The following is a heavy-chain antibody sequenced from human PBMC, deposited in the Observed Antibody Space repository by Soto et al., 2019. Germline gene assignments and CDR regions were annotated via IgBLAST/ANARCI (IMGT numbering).Heavy chain of an antibody. CDR3: ARAYTGNYYDSSGYPYGMDV. V-gene: IGHV4-30-2*01. CDR1: GGSISSGGYS. Sequence: PSETLSLTCAVSGGSISSGGYSWSWIRQPPGKGLEWIGYIYHSGSTYYNPSLKSRVTISVDRSKNQFSLKLSSVTAADMAVYYCARAYTGNYYDSSGYPYGMDVWGQGTTVSVSS. D-gene: IGHD3-22*01. J-gene: IGHJ6*02. CDR2: IYHSGST.